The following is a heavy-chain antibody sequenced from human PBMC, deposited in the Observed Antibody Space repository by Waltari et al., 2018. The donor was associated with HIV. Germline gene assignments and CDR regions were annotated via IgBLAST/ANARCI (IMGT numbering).Heavy chain of an antibody. D-gene: IGHD3-22*01. V-gene: IGHV3-21*01. CDR1: GFTLSSYG. CDR3: ARVDYYHSTKSRYFDS. J-gene: IGHJ4*02. CDR2: ISSSSSYI. Sequence: EVQLVESGGGLVKPGGSLRLSCAASGFTLSSYGRKGGRQATGKGLEWVSSISSSSSYIYYADSVKGRFTISRDNAKNSLYLQMNSLRAEDTAVYYCARVDYYHSTKSRYFDSWGQGTLVTVSS.